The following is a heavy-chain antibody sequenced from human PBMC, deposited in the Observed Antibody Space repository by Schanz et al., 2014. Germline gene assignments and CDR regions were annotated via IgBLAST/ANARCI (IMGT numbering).Heavy chain of an antibody. Sequence: EVQLVESGGGLVQPGGSLRLSCAASGFTFSAYYMDWVRQAPGKGLEWVSGLSANGDSTFYSSSVKGRFTISRDISKNTLYLQMGSLRAEDVAVYYCAKDRSWDYDSSGYFDYWGQGTLVTVSS. D-gene: IGHD3-22*01. CDR3: AKDRSWDYDSSGYFDY. V-gene: IGHV3-64*01. CDR2: LSANGDST. J-gene: IGHJ4*02. CDR1: GFTFSAYY.